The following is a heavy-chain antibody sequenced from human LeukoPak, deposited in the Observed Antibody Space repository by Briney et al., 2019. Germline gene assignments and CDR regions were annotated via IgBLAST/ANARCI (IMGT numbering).Heavy chain of an antibody. CDR3: ARDGLDY. J-gene: IGHJ4*02. Sequence: GSLRLSCAASGFTFSSYSMNWVRQAPGKGLEWIGSIYYSGSTYYNPSLKSRVTISVDTSKNQFSLKLSSVTAADTAVYYWARDGLDYWGQGTLVTVSS. V-gene: IGHV4-39*07. CDR2: IYYSGST. CDR1: GFTFSSYS.